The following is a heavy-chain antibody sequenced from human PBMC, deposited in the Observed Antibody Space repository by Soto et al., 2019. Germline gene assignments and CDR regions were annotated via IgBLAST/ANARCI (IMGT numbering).Heavy chain of an antibody. CDR1: GYTFTSYY. D-gene: IGHD1-26*01. CDR2: INPSGGST. J-gene: IGHJ6*02. V-gene: IGHV1-46*01. Sequence: GASVKLSCKASGYTFTSYYMHWVRQAPGQGLEWMGIINPSGGSTSYAQKFQGRVTMTRDTSTSTVYMELSSLRSEDTAVYYCARAGGGFQAGDSGVRAVACRYTEYGMDGWGQGTTVIVAS. CDR3: ARAGGGFQAGDSGVRAVACRYTEYGMDG.